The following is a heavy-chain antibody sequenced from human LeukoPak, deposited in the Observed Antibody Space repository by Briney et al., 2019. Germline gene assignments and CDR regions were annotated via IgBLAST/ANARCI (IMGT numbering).Heavy chain of an antibody. D-gene: IGHD2-15*01. CDR1: GYTFTSYY. CDR3: ARGYCSGGSCYLVSRNWFDP. CDR2: INPNSGGT. Sequence: GASVKVSCKASGYTFTSYYMHWVRQAPGQGLEWMGWINPNSGGTNYAQKFQGRVTMTRDTSISTAYMELSRLRSDDTAVYYCARGYCSGGSCYLVSRNWFDPWGQGTLVTVSS. V-gene: IGHV1-2*02. J-gene: IGHJ5*02.